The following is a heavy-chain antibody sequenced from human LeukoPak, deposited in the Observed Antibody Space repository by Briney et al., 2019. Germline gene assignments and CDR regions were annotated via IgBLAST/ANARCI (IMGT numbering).Heavy chain of an antibody. V-gene: IGHV3-7*01. CDR2: IKEDGSEK. CDR3: ARGKADHYTSNGYRYYNYYYMDV. J-gene: IGHJ6*03. D-gene: IGHD3-22*01. Sequence: PGGSLRLSCAVSGFTFSSYWMSWVRQAPGKGLEWVANIKEDGSEKYYVDSVKGRFTISRDNAKNSLYLQMTGLRAEDTAVYYCARGKADHYTSNGYRYYNYYYMDVWGKGTTVTVSS. CDR1: GFTFSSYW.